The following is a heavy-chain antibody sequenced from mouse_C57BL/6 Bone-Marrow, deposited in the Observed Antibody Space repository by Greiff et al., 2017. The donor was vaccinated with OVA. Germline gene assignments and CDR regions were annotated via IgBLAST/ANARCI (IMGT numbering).Heavy chain of an antibody. J-gene: IGHJ2*01. V-gene: IGHV1-74*01. CDR3: AIPGFITTVEYYFDY. D-gene: IGHD1-1*01. CDR2: IHPSDGDT. Sequence: QVQLQQPGAELVKPGASVKVSCKASGYTFTSYWMHWVKQRPGQGLEWIGRIHPSDGDTNYNQKFKGKATLTVDKSSSTAYMQLSSLTSEDSAVYYCAIPGFITTVEYYFDYWGQGTTLTVSS. CDR1: GYTFTSYW.